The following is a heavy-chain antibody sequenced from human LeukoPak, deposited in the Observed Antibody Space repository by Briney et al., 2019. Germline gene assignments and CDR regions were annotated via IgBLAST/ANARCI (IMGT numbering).Heavy chain of an antibody. CDR1: GFTFSDYA. Sequence: PGGSLRLSCAASGFTFSDYAMSWVRQAPGKGLEWVSTISGSGGSTNYADSVKGRFTIFRDNSKNTLYLQMNSLRAEDTAVYYCAKESYGSGSYHWFDPWGQGTLVIVSS. J-gene: IGHJ5*02. CDR2: ISGSGGST. D-gene: IGHD3-10*01. CDR3: AKESYGSGSYHWFDP. V-gene: IGHV3-23*01.